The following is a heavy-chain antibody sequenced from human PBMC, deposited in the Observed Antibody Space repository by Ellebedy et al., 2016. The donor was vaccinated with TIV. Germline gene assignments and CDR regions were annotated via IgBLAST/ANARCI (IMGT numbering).Heavy chain of an antibody. CDR1: GLTYSRYA. CDR3: AKDRTPGDGYWVFDQ. J-gene: IGHJ4*02. Sequence: GESLKISCAASGLTYSRYAMSWVRQAPGKGLEWISGILGSGGGIWYVDSVKGRFTIYRDNSKSTLYLQMNSLRAEDTAVYYCAKDRTPGDGYWVFDQWGQGTLVTVSS. V-gene: IGHV3-23*01. CDR2: ILGSGGGI. D-gene: IGHD5-18*01.